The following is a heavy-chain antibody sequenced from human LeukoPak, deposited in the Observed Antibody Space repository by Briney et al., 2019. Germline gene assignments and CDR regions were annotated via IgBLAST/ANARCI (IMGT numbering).Heavy chain of an antibody. CDR3: ARDAFDI. CDR1: GYTFTSYG. CDR2: ISAYNGNT. J-gene: IGHJ3*02. Sequence: GASVKVSFKASGYTFTSYGISWVRQAPGQGLEWMGWISAYNGNTRYAQKVQGRVTMTKDTSTTTVYMELRSLRSDDTAVYYCARDAFDIWGKGQWSPSLQ. V-gene: IGHV1-18*01.